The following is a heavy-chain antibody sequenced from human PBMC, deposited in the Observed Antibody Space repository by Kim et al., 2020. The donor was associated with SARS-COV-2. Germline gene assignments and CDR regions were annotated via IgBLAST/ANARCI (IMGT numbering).Heavy chain of an antibody. CDR1: RFTFHSFA. J-gene: IGHJ1*01. CDR2: ISSDGSYK. CDR3: ASDMNPHTLFRVADM. Sequence: GGSLRLSCAASRFTFHSFALHWVRQAPGKGLECVAVISSDGSYKYYVDSVKGRFTISRDNSQNTLYLQMNSLGPEDTAVYYCASDMNPHTLFRVADMWGQGTQVTVS. D-gene: IGHD3-3*01. V-gene: IGHV3-30*04.